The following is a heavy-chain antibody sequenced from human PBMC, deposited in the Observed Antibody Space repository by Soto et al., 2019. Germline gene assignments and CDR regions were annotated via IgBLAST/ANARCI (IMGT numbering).Heavy chain of an antibody. CDR1: GVSIGSRF. J-gene: IGHJ3*02. D-gene: IGHD2-15*01. V-gene: IGHV4-59*11. Sequence: SETLSLTCSVSGVSIGSRFWSWIRQAPGKGPELVGYIYHTVNTKYNPALKSRVTISMDTSKNQLSLQLSSVTAADTAVYYCARLQYTVVTALDIWGQGTMVTVSS. CDR2: IYHTVNT. CDR3: ARLQYTVVTALDI.